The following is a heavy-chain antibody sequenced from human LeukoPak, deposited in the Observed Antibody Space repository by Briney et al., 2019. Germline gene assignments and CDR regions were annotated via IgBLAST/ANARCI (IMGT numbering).Heavy chain of an antibody. D-gene: IGHD3-16*02. CDR2: IYYSGSTNYT. J-gene: IGHJ2*01. Sequence: SETLSLTCTVSGGSIRSHYWSSIRQPPGKGLEWIGYIYYSGSTNYTNYNPSLKSRVTISVDTSKNQFSLKLSSVTAADTAVYYCARDPIVSVGDWYFDLWGRGTLVTVSS. V-gene: IGHV4-59*11. CDR3: ARDPIVSVGDWYFDL. CDR1: GGSIRSHY.